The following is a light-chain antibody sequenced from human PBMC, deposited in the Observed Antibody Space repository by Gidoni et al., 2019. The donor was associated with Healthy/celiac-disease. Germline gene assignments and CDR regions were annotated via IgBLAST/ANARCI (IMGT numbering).Light chain of an antibody. J-gene: IGKJ4*01. Sequence: ELLLTQSPATLSLSPGERATLSCRASQSVSSYLAWYQQKPGQAPRLLIYDASNRATGIPARFSGSGSGTDFTLTISSLEPEDFAVYYCQQRSNWLTFXGXTKVEIK. V-gene: IGKV3-11*01. CDR2: DAS. CDR1: QSVSSY. CDR3: QQRSNWLT.